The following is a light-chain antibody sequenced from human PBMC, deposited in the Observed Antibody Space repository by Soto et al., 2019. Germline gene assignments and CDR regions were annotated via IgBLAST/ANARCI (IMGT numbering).Light chain of an antibody. J-gene: IGLJ2*01. CDR3: LSFDSSLSVV. V-gene: IGLV1-40*01. CDR1: SSNIGAGYD. CDR2: GNT. Sequence: QSVVTQPPSVSGAPGQRVTISCTGSSSNIGAGYDVHWYQQLPGRAPKLLIYGNTNRPSGVPDRFSGSKSGTSASLAITGLQAEDEADYYCLSFDSSLSVVFGGGTKVIVL.